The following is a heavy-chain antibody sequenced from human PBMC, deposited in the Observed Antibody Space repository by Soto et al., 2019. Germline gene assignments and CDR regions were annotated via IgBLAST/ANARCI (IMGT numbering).Heavy chain of an antibody. J-gene: IGHJ4*02. CDR2: IIPILGIA. Sequence: GASVKVSCKASGGTFSSYTISWVRQAPGQGLEWMGRIIPILGIANYAQKFQGRVTITADKSTSTAYMELSSLRSEDTAVYYCAIRYSSSWSVDYWGQGTLVTVSS. CDR1: GGTFSSYT. D-gene: IGHD6-13*01. V-gene: IGHV1-69*02. CDR3: AIRYSSSWSVDY.